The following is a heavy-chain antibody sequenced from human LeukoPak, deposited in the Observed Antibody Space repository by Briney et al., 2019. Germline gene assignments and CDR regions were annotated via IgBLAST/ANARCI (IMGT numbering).Heavy chain of an antibody. CDR1: GGSISSGDYY. Sequence: SETLSLTCTVSGGSISSGDYYWSWIRQPPGKGLEWIGYIYYSGSTYYNPSLKSRVTISVDTSKNQFSLKLSSVTAADTAVYYCAKDIVPRQWDQYFQHWGQGTLVTVSS. CDR2: IYYSGST. D-gene: IGHD1-26*01. CDR3: AKDIVPRQWDQYFQH. J-gene: IGHJ1*01. V-gene: IGHV4-30-4*01.